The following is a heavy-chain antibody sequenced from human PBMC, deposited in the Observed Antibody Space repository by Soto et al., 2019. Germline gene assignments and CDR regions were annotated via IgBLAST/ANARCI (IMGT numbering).Heavy chain of an antibody. CDR2: ISAYNGNT. CDR3: ARASGSSYWFDP. J-gene: IGHJ5*02. CDR1: GYTFTSYG. D-gene: IGHD1-26*01. Sequence: ASVKVPCKASGYTFTSYGIGWGRQAPGQGLEWMGWISAYNGNTNYAQKLQGRVTMTTDTSTSTAYMELRSLRSDDTAVYYCARASGSSYWFDPWGQGTLVTVST. V-gene: IGHV1-18*01.